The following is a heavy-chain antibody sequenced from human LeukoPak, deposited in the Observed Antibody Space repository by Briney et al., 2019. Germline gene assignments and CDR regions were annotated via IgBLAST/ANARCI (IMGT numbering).Heavy chain of an antibody. Sequence: PGGSLRLSRAASGFTFSSYWMSWVRQAPGKGLEWVANIKQDGSEKYYVDSVKGRFTISRDSAKNSLYLQMNSLRAEDTAVYYCARDYSGSWYDYWGQGTLVTVSS. D-gene: IGHD2-15*01. V-gene: IGHV3-7*03. CDR3: ARDYSGSWYDY. CDR1: GFTFSSYW. CDR2: IKQDGSEK. J-gene: IGHJ4*02.